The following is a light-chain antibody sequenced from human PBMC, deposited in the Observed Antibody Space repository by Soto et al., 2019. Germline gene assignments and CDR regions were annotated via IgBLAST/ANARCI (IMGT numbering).Light chain of an antibody. V-gene: IGKV1-5*01. CDR2: HAS. J-gene: IGKJ1*01. Sequence: DLQMTQSPSTLSASVGDRVTVTCRASRSISTWLAWYQQKPGNAPKLLLHHASILESGVPSRFSGSGSGTEFTLPVSSLQPDDFATYYCQQYHFFWTFGQGTEVEIK. CDR1: RSISTW. CDR3: QQYHFFWT.